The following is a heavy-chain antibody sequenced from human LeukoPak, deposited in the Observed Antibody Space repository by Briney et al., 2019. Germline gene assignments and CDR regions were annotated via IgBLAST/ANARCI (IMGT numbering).Heavy chain of an antibody. CDR2: IKSRSDDGTS. J-gene: IGHJ6*02. Sequence: EGSLRLSCAASGFSFSNAWMNWVRQAPGKGLEWVGRIKSRSDDGTSVYAAPVKGRFTISRDDSKNTLYLQMNSLKTEDTAVYYCTNCLRCANYYPGMDVWGHGTPVTVSS. V-gene: IGHV3-15*07. CDR1: GFSFSNAW. D-gene: IGHD4-17*01. CDR3: TNCLRCANYYPGMDV.